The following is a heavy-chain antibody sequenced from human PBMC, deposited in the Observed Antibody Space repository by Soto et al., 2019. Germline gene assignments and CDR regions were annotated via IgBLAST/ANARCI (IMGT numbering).Heavy chain of an antibody. V-gene: IGHV1-18*01. Sequence: QVQLVQSGAEVKKPGASVKVSCKATGYTFNSYGFGWVRQAPGQGLEWMGWVSAYNGKTNYAQKFQGRVTMTTDTTTSTAYMEVRSLGSDDTAVYYCARDSSPSTSGYFDYWGQGTLVTVSS. CDR3: ARDSSPSTSGYFDY. CDR2: VSAYNGKT. D-gene: IGHD2-2*01. J-gene: IGHJ4*01. CDR1: GYTFNSYG.